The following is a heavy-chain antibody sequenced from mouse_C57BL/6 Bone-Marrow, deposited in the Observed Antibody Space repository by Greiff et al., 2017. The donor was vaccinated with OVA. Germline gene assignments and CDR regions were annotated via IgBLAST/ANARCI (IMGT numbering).Heavy chain of an antibody. V-gene: IGHV2-4*01. CDR1: GFSLTSYG. J-gene: IGHJ1*03. CDR2: IWSGGST. CDR3: AKMNLTYWYFDV. Sequence: QVQLQQSGPGLVQPSQSLSITCTVSGFSLTSYGVHWVRQPPGKGLEWLGVIWSGGSTDYNAAFISRLSISKDNSKSQVFFKMNSLQADDTAIYYCAKMNLTYWYFDVWGTGTTVTVSS.